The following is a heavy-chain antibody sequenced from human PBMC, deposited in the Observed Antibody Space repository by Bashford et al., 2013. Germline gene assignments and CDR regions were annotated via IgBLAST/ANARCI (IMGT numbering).Heavy chain of an antibody. CDR3: ARGSEYSSPAY. J-gene: IGHJ4*02. V-gene: IGHV1-2*02. D-gene: IGHD6-6*01. CDR2: ISAYNGGT. CDR1: GYTFTGYY. Sequence: VKVVLARRSGYTFTGYYMHWVRTGPLGQGLEWMGWISAYNGGTYSAQKFQGRVTMTRDTSASTAYMELSSLRSEDMAVYYCARGSEYSSPAYWGQGTLVTVSS.